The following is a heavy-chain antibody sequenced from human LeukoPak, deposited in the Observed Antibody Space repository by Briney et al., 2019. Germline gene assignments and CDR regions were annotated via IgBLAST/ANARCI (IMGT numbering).Heavy chain of an antibody. D-gene: IGHD6-19*01. V-gene: IGHV3-23*01. Sequence: GGSLRLSCAASGFTFSSYAMSWVRQAPGKGLEWVSVISGSGGGTNYADSVKGRFTISRDNSKNTLYLQMNSLRGEDTALYYCARRDSSDWNFDYWGQGTLVTVSS. CDR3: ARRDSSDWNFDY. J-gene: IGHJ4*02. CDR1: GFTFSSYA. CDR2: ISGSGGGT.